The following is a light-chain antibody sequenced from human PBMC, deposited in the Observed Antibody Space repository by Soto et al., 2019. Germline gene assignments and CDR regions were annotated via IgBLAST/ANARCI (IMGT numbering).Light chain of an antibody. CDR3: QQSYSTSWT. Sequence: DIQMTQSPSSLSASVGDRVTITCRASQSISSYLNWYQQQPGKDTKLLIYAASSLQSGVPSRFSGSGSGTDLTLTISSLQPEDFATYYCQQSYSTSWTFGQGTKVDIK. CDR2: AAS. J-gene: IGKJ1*01. V-gene: IGKV1-39*01. CDR1: QSISSY.